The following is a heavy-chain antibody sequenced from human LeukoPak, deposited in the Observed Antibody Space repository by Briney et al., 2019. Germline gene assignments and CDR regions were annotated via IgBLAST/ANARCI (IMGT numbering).Heavy chain of an antibody. Sequence: GRSLGLSCAASGFTFSSYAMHWVRQAPGKGLEWVAVIWYDGSNKYYADSVKGRFTISRDNSKNTLYLQMNSLRAEDTAVYYCARARGPTMIVNYFDYWGQGTLVSVSS. D-gene: IGHD3-22*01. CDR2: IWYDGSNK. CDR3: ARARGPTMIVNYFDY. J-gene: IGHJ4*02. V-gene: IGHV3-33*08. CDR1: GFTFSSYA.